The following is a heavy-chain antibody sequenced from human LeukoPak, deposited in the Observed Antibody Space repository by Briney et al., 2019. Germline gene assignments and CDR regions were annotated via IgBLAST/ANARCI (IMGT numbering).Heavy chain of an antibody. D-gene: IGHD3-3*01. Sequence: GGSLRLSCAASGFTFSSYGMHWVRQAPGKGLEWVAVISYDGSNKYYADSVKGRFTISRDNSKNTLYLQMNSLRAEDTAVCYCAKGLRPYYFDYWGQGTLVTVSS. V-gene: IGHV3-30*18. CDR3: AKGLRPYYFDY. CDR2: ISYDGSNK. CDR1: GFTFSSYG. J-gene: IGHJ4*02.